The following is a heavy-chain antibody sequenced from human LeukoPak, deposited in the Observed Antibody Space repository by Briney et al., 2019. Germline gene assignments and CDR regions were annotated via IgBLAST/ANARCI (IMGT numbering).Heavy chain of an antibody. V-gene: IGHV4-59*01. CDR1: GGSISSYY. D-gene: IGHD6-6*01. CDR2: IYYSGST. Sequence: SETLSLTCTVSGGSISSYYWSWIRQPPGKGPEWIGYIYYSGSTNYNPSLKSRVTISVDTSKNQFSLKLSSVTAADTAVYYCARDSSSSMGYYMDVWGKGTTVTVSS. J-gene: IGHJ6*03. CDR3: ARDSSSSMGYYMDV.